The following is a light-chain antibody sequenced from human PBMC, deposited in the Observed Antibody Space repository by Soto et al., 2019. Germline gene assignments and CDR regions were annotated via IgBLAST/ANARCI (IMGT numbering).Light chain of an antibody. CDR2: GAS. CDR3: QQYGSSVT. J-gene: IGKJ5*01. Sequence: FVLSQSAWILYFLSGQRANXXXXASQSVSNDFLAWYQQKPGQAPXLLFYGASSRATGIPDRFIGSGSGTDFSLTISRLEPEDFAVYYCQQYGSSVTFGQGTRLEI. CDR1: QSVSNDF. V-gene: IGKV3-20*01.